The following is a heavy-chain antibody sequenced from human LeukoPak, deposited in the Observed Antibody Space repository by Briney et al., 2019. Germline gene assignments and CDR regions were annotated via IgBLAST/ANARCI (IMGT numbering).Heavy chain of an antibody. V-gene: IGHV1-69*04. CDR3: ARGLSAVVDPLFDY. CDR2: IIPILGIA. J-gene: IGHJ4*02. D-gene: IGHD2-15*01. CDR1: GGTFSSYA. Sequence: SVKVSCKASGGTFSSYAISWVRQAPGQGLEWMGRIIPILGIANYAQKFQGRVTITADKSTSTAYMELSRLRSDDTAVYYCARGLSAVVDPLFDYWGQGTLVTVSS.